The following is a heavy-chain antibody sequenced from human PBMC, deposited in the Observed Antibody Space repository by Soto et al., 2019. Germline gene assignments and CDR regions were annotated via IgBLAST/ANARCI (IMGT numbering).Heavy chain of an antibody. V-gene: IGHV1-46*01. Sequence: QVQLVQSGAEVKRPGASVKVSCKASGFTLTTFYMHWVRQAPGQGLEWMGVISPSGDFTSYAQTFQGRVTVTRDTSTGTVYMEVNSLRSEDTAVYYCAREPPRSGQLDQWGQGTLVTVSS. CDR2: ISPSGDFT. D-gene: IGHD6-19*01. CDR1: GFTLTTFY. J-gene: IGHJ5*02. CDR3: AREPPRSGQLDQ.